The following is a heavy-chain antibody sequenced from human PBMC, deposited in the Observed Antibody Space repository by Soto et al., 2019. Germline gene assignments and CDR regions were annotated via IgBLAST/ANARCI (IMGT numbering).Heavy chain of an antibody. V-gene: IGHV1-18*01. Sequence: QVQLVQSGAEVKKPGASVKVSCKASGYTFASYAISWIPQAPGQGLEWMGWISAYNGNTNYAHKLQGRVTMTTDTSTSTAYMELRILISDDTAVYYCARAPPPPDYWGQGTLVTGSS. CDR2: ISAYNGNT. CDR1: GYTFASYA. CDR3: ARAPPPPDY. J-gene: IGHJ4*02.